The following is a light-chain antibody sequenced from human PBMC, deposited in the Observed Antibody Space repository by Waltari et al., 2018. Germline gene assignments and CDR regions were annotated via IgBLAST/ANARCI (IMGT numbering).Light chain of an antibody. Sequence: DIVMTQSPDSLGVSLGERATIHCKSSQSVFYANNKNYLAWYQQRPVQPPKLLIYWASTRASGVPDRFSGSGSGTDFTLTISSLQAEDAAIYYCQQFYGSPYTFGQGTKLDI. J-gene: IGKJ2*01. CDR1: QSVFYANNKNY. CDR2: WAS. V-gene: IGKV4-1*01. CDR3: QQFYGSPYT.